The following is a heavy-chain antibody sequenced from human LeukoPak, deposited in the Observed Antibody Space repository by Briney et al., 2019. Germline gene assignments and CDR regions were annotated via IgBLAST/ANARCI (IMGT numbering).Heavy chain of an antibody. CDR2: INSDGSST. V-gene: IGHV3-74*01. J-gene: IGHJ3*02. Sequence: GGSLRLSCAASGFTFSSYWMHWVRQAPGKGLVWVSRINSDGSSTSYADSVKGRFTISRDNAKNTLYLQMNSLRAEDTAVYYCARGVGYYYDSSGYYYPNHDAFGIWGQGTMVTVSS. CDR3: ARGVGYYYDSSGYYYPNHDAFGI. CDR1: GFTFSSYW. D-gene: IGHD3-22*01.